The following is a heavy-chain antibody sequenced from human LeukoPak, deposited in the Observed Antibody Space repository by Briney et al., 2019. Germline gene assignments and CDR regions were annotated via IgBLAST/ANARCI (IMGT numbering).Heavy chain of an antibody. CDR3: VRSITMFQY. V-gene: IGHV3-23*01. D-gene: IGHD3-10*01. Sequence: PGGSLRLSCAASGFTFSSYGMSWVRQAPGKGLEWVSAISGSGGSTYYADSVRGRFTISRDNSKNTLYLQMNSLRVEDTALYYCVRSITMFQYWGQGTLVTVSS. CDR1: GFTFSSYG. CDR2: ISGSGGST. J-gene: IGHJ1*01.